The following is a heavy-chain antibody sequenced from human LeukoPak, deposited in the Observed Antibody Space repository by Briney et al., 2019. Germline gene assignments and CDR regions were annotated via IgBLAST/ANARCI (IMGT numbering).Heavy chain of an antibody. D-gene: IGHD5-24*01. CDR1: GGSISSGSYY. CDR2: IYTSGST. V-gene: IGHV4-61*02. Sequence: PSQTLSLTCTVSGGSISSGSYYWSWIRQPAGKGLEWIGRIYTSGSTNYNPSLKSRVTISVDTSKNQFSLKLSSVTAADTAVYYCARVRRDGYNYYFDYWGQGTLVTVSS. J-gene: IGHJ4*02. CDR3: ARVRRDGYNYYFDY.